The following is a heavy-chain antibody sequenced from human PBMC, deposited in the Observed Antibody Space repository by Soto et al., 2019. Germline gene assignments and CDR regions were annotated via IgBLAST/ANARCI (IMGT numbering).Heavy chain of an antibody. V-gene: IGHV3-48*01. Sequence: EVQLVESGGGLVQPGGSLRLSCAASGFTFSSYSMNWVRQAPGKGLEWVSYISSSSSTIYYADSVKGRFTISRDNAKNSLYLQMNSLRAEDTAAYYCARNFQGYFQHWGQGTLVTVSS. CDR2: ISSSSSTI. J-gene: IGHJ1*01. CDR1: GFTFSSYS. CDR3: ARNFQGYFQH.